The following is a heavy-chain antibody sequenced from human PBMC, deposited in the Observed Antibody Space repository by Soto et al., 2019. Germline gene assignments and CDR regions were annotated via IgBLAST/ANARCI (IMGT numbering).Heavy chain of an antibody. D-gene: IGHD4-17*01. Sequence: GGSLRLSCAASGFTFSSYWMHWVRQAPGKGLVWVSRINRDGRSTSYADSVKGRFTISRDNAKNTLYLQMDSLRAEDTAVYYCARETTVTTCFDYWGQGTLVTVSS. J-gene: IGHJ4*02. CDR2: INRDGRST. CDR1: GFTFSSYW. V-gene: IGHV3-74*01. CDR3: ARETTVTTCFDY.